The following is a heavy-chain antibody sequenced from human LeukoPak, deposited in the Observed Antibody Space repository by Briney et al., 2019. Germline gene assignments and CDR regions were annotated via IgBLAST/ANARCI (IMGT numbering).Heavy chain of an antibody. V-gene: IGHV4-39*07. Sequence: ETSETLSLTCTVSGGSISSSSYYWGWIRQPPGKGLEWIGSIYYSGSTYYNPSLKSRVTISVDTSKNQFSLKLSSVTAADTAVYYCARGWRGWRYYGSGSLVSGYMDVWGKGTTVTVSS. J-gene: IGHJ6*03. D-gene: IGHD3-10*01. CDR3: ARGWRGWRYYGSGSLVSGYMDV. CDR1: GGSISSSSYY. CDR2: IYYSGST.